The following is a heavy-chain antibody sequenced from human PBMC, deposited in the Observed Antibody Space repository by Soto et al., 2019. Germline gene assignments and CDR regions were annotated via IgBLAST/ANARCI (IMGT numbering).Heavy chain of an antibody. CDR3: ARDIPYYYDSSGSDYFDY. J-gene: IGHJ4*02. CDR1: GFTFSSYS. CDR2: ISSSSSYI. Sequence: EVQLVESGGGLVKPGGTLRLSCAASGFTFSSYSMNWVRQAPGKGLEWVSSISSSSSYIYYADSVKGRFTISRDNAKNSLYLQMNSLRAEVTAVYYCARDIPYYYDSSGSDYFDYWGQGTLVTVSS. D-gene: IGHD3-22*01. V-gene: IGHV3-21*01.